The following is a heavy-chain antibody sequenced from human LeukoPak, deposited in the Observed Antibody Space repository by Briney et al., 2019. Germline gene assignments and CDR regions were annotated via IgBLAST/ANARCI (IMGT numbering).Heavy chain of an antibody. D-gene: IGHD5-24*01. CDR3: ARVSLGMATIRPLDY. CDR2: INAGNGNT. V-gene: IGHV1-3*01. J-gene: IGHJ4*02. Sequence: ASVKVSCKASGYTFTSYAMHWVRQAPGQRLEWMGRINAGNGNTKYSQKFQGRVTITRDTSASTAYMELSSLRSEDTAEYYCARVSLGMATIRPLDYWGQGTLVTVSS. CDR1: GYTFTSYA.